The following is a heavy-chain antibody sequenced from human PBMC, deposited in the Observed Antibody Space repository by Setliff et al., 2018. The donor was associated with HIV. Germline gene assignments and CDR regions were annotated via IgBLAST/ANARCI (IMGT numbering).Heavy chain of an antibody. J-gene: IGHJ6*02. CDR1: GGTFSTHA. Sequence: SVKVSCKASGGTFSTHAINWVRQAPGQGLEWMGGIIPIFGTTHYAQKFQGRVTITTDESTNTAYMELGSLRSEDMAVYYCASVPMEYSGYNSDSGSYYYHYGLDVWGQGTTVTVSS. CDR2: IIPIFGTT. V-gene: IGHV1-69*05. D-gene: IGHD5-12*01. CDR3: ASVPMEYSGYNSDSGSYYYHYGLDV.